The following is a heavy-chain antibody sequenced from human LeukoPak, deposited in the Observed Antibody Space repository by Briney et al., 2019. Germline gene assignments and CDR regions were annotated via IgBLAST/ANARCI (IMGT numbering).Heavy chain of an antibody. CDR2: IYYSGST. CDR3: ARQGYLDYYYDSSARPDY. CDR1: GGSISSSSYY. Sequence: PSETLSLTCTVSGGSISSSSYYWGWIRQPPGKGLEWIGSIYYSGSTYYNPSLKSRVTISVDTSKNQFSLKLSSVTAADTAVYYCARQGYLDYYYDSSARPDYWGQGTLVTVSS. J-gene: IGHJ4*02. V-gene: IGHV4-39*01. D-gene: IGHD3-22*01.